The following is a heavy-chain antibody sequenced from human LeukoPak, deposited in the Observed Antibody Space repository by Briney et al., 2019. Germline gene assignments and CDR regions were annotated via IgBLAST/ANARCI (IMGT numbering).Heavy chain of an antibody. D-gene: IGHD3-3*01. CDR2: IIPILGIA. CDR3: ARVAYYDFWRGYQNWFDP. V-gene: IGHV1-69*04. CDR1: GGTFSSYA. J-gene: IGHJ5*02. Sequence: ASVKVSCKASGGTFSSYAISWVRQAPGQGLEWMGRIIPILGIANYAQKFQGRVTITADKSTSTAYMELSSLRSEDTAVDYCARVAYYDFWRGYQNWFDPWGQGTLVTVSS.